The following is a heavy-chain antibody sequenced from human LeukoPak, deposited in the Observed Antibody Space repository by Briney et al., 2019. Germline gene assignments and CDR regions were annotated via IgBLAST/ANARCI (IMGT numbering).Heavy chain of an antibody. CDR1: GFTFSSYA. CDR3: AKGLNIPYDFWSGYCLDY. CDR2: ISGSGGST. Sequence: PGGSLRLSCAASGFTFSSYAMSWVRQAPGKGLEWVSAISGSGGSTYYADSVKGRFTISRDNSKNTLYLQMNSLRAEDTAVYYCAKGLNIPYDFWSGYCLDYWGQGTLVTVSS. V-gene: IGHV3-23*01. D-gene: IGHD3-3*01. J-gene: IGHJ4*02.